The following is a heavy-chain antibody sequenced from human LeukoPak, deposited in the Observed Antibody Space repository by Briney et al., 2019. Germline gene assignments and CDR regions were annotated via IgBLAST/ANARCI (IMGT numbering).Heavy chain of an antibody. CDR2: ISGSGGST. D-gene: IGHD2-2*01. CDR1: ELTFSNAW. J-gene: IGHJ4*02. CDR3: AKGSFAGHQDY. Sequence: GGSLRLSCVASELTFSNAWMSWVRQAPGKGLEWVSAISGSGGSTYYADSVKGRFTISRDNSKNTLYLQMNSLRAEDTAVYYCAKGSFAGHQDYWGQGTLVTVSS. V-gene: IGHV3-23*01.